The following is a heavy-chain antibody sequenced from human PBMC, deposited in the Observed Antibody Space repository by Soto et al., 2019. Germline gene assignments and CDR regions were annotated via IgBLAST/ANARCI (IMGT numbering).Heavy chain of an antibody. D-gene: IGHD2-2*01. CDR1: GFTFSSYA. CDR3: ATVGYCSSTSWDVGAFDI. CDR2: ISGSGGST. Sequence: EVQLLESGGGLVQPGGSLRLSCAASGFTFSSYAMSWVRQAPGKGLEWVSAISGSGGSTYYADSVKGRFTISRDHSNNTLDLQRNRLRAEDTAVYYCATVGYCSSTSWDVGAFDIWGQGTMVTVSS. J-gene: IGHJ3*02. V-gene: IGHV3-23*01.